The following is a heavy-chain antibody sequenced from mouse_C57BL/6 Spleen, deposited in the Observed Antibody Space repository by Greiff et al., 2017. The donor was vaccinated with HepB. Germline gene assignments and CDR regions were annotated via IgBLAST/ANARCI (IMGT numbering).Heavy chain of an antibody. V-gene: IGHV1-15*01. J-gene: IGHJ3*01. CDR3: TREGYDEGFAY. D-gene: IGHD2-2*01. CDR2: IDPETGGT. Sequence: QVQLQQSGAELVRPGASVTLSCKASGYTFTDYEMHWVKQTPVYGLEWIGAIDPETGGTAYNQKFKGKAILTADKSSSTAYMELRSLTSEDSAVYYCTREGYDEGFAYWGQGTLVTVSA. CDR1: GYTFTDYE.